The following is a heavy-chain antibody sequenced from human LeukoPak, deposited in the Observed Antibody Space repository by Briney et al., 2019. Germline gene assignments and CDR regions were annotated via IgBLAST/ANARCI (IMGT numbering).Heavy chain of an antibody. D-gene: IGHD6-6*01. CDR3: AKVPFSSSSGWFDP. J-gene: IGHJ5*02. CDR1: GFTFSSYW. CDR2: IRQDGSVN. Sequence: GGSLRLSCEASGFTFSSYWMSWVRQAPGKGLEWVATIRQDGSVNHCVDSVKGRFTVSRDNAWNSLYLQMDSLRAEDTAEYYCAKVPFSSSSGWFDPWGRGTLVTVSS. V-gene: IGHV3-7*03.